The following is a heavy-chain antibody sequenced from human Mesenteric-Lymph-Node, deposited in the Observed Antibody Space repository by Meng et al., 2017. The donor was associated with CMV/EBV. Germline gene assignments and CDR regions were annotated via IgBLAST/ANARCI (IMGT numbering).Heavy chain of an antibody. J-gene: IGHJ4*02. D-gene: IGHD2-2*01. Sequence: ASVKVSCKASGFSFTTYYVHWVRQAPGQGLEWMGWINPKNGGTNYAPKFQGRVTMTRDTSISTAYMELSGLRSGDTAMYYCARVKGRGYCSSTSCKWGQGTLVTVSS. CDR3: ARVKGRGYCSSTSCK. CDR1: GFSFTTYY. CDR2: INPKNGGT. V-gene: IGHV1-2*02.